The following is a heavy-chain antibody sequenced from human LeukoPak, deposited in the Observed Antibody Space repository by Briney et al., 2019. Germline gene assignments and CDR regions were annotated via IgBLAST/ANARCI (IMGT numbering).Heavy chain of an antibody. D-gene: IGHD3-10*01. CDR1: GDSFTSVTDY. J-gene: IGHJ4*02. Sequence: SETLSLTCTVSGDSFTSVTDYWAWIRQPPGKGLEWIATGDYSGGTYYNPSLESRVAISADMSKNQISLQLTSVTGADTAVYYCARRRGDYGWGELDYWGQGTLVTVSS. CDR3: ARRRGDYGWGELDY. CDR2: GDYSGGT. V-gene: IGHV4-39*07.